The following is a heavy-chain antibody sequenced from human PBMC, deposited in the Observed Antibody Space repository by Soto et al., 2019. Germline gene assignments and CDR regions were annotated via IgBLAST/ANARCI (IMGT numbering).Heavy chain of an antibody. V-gene: IGHV1-18*01. Sequence: ASVKVSCKASGYTFTSYGISWVRQAPGQGLEWMGWISAYNGNTNYAQKLQGRVTMTTDTSTSTAYMELRSLRSDDTAVYYCARVGVAEGFITIFGVVDDAFDIWGQGTMVTVSS. D-gene: IGHD3-3*01. J-gene: IGHJ3*02. CDR2: ISAYNGNT. CDR1: GYTFTSYG. CDR3: ARVGVAEGFITIFGVVDDAFDI.